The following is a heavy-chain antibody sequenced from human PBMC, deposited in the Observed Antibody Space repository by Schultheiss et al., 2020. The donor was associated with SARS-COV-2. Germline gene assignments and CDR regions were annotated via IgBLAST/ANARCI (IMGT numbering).Heavy chain of an antibody. CDR1: GGSISSSNW. CDR3: ATGSGGI. CDR2: IYYSGNT. Sequence: SETLSLTCVVSGGSISSSNWWSWVRQPPGKGLEWIGEIYYSGNTYYKSSLKTRLTISVDTSKNQFYLKLSSVTAADTAVYYCATGSGGIWGQGTLVTVSS. J-gene: IGHJ1*01. D-gene: IGHD3-10*01. V-gene: IGHV4-4*02.